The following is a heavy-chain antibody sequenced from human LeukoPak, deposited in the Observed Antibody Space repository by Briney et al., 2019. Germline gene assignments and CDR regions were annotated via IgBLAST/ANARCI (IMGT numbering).Heavy chain of an antibody. Sequence: GGSLRLSCAASGFTFSSYAMHWVRQAPGKGLEWVAVISYDGSNRYYADSVKGRSTISRDNSKNTLYLQMNSLRAEDTAVYYCASAGRYYYDSSGYSYFDYWGQGTLVTVSS. V-gene: IGHV3-30-3*01. CDR2: ISYDGSNR. CDR1: GFTFSSYA. CDR3: ASAGRYYYDSSGYSYFDY. D-gene: IGHD3-22*01. J-gene: IGHJ4*02.